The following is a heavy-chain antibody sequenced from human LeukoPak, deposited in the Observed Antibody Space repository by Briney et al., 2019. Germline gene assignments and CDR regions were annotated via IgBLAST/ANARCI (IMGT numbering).Heavy chain of an antibody. D-gene: IGHD3-3*01. CDR3: TTVLHSIFGVVDYYFDN. Sequence: NPGGSLRLSCAASGFTFSNVWMNWVRQAPGMGLEWVGHIKSKIDGGTTNYAAPVRGRFTISRDDSTNTFFLHMNSLKTEDTAVYYCTTVLHSIFGVVDYYFDNGGQGALVTVSS. J-gene: IGHJ4*02. V-gene: IGHV3-15*01. CDR1: GFTFSNVW. CDR2: IKSKIDGGTT.